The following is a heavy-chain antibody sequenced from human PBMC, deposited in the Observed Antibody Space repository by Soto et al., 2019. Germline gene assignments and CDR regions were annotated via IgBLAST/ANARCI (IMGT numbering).Heavy chain of an antibody. CDR1: GGSISSSNW. CDR2: IYHSGST. CDR3: ARGGGFGHYGMDV. D-gene: IGHD3-10*01. V-gene: IGHV4-4*02. Sequence: SETLSLTCAVSGGSISSSNWWSWVRQPPGKGLEWIGEIYHSGSTNYNPSLKSRVTISVDKSKNQFSLKLSSVTAADTAVYYCARGGGFGHYGMDVWGQGTTVTVSS. J-gene: IGHJ6*02.